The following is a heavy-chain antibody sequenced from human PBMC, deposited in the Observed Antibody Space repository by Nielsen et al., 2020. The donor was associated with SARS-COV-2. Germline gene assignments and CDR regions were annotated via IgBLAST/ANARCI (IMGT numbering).Heavy chain of an antibody. CDR3: ARDYDFWSGYPDYFDY. CDR2: INSDGSST. Sequence: GVLKISCAASGFTFSSYWMHWVRQAPGKGLVWVSRINSDGSSTSYADSVKGRFTISRDNAKNTLYLQMNSLRAEDTAVYYCARDYDFWSGYPDYFDYWGQGTLVTVSS. CDR1: GFTFSSYW. J-gene: IGHJ4*02. D-gene: IGHD3-3*01. V-gene: IGHV3-74*01.